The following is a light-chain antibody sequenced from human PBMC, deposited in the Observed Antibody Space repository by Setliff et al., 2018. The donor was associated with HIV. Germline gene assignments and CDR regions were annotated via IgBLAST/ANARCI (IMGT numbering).Light chain of an antibody. V-gene: IGLV2-14*03. CDR2: DVS. J-gene: IGLJ1*01. Sequence: QSALTQPASVSGSPGQSITVSCTGTSSDVGDYNYVSWYQQHPGKAPKLMIYDVSNRPSGVSNRFSGSKSGNTASLTISGLQAEDEAYYYCCSYARISTYVFGTGTKVTVL. CDR3: CSYARISTYV. CDR1: SSDVGDYNY.